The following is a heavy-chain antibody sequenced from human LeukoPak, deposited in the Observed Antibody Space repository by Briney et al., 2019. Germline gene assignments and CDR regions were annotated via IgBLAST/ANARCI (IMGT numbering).Heavy chain of an antibody. D-gene: IGHD3-10*01. CDR3: ARDGGSGIDY. Sequence: QAGGSLRLSCAASGFSLTTYGTHWLRQAPGKGLEWVAVIWYDGSRKFYGDSVKGRFTVSRDTSENTMYLQMNTLRVDDTAVCYCARDGGSGIDYWGQGTLVTVSS. J-gene: IGHJ4*02. CDR1: GFSLTTYG. CDR2: IWYDGSRK. V-gene: IGHV3-33*01.